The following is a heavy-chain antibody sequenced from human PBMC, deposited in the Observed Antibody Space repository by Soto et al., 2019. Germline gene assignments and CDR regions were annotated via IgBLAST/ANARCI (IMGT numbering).Heavy chain of an antibody. J-gene: IGHJ4*02. CDR2: IYYSGST. D-gene: IGHD2-21*02. CDR3: ASGLRLPFY. V-gene: IGHV4-30-4*01. CDR1: GVSISSGDYY. Sequence: QVQLQASCPGLVKTSHTLSLTCTVSGVSISSGDYYWSCIRQPPGKGLEWIGYIYYSGSTYYNPSLNGLVTISVDTSKRQFSPQLSSVTAADTAVYYCASGLRLPFYWCQGTLVTVSS.